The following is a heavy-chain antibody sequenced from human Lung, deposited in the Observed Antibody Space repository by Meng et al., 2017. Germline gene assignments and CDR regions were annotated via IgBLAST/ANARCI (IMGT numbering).Heavy chain of an antibody. CDR1: GFTFSSYG. CDR3: AKDLSKQQQLGELDY. CDR2: ISYDGSNK. Sequence: QVQLVESGGGVVQPGRSLRLSCAASGFTFSSYGMHWVSQAPGKGLEWVAVISYDGSNKYYADSVKGRFTISRDNSKNTLYLQMNSLRAEDTAVYYCAKDLSKQQQLGELDYWGQGTLVTVSS. V-gene: IGHV3-30*18. D-gene: IGHD6-13*01. J-gene: IGHJ4*02.